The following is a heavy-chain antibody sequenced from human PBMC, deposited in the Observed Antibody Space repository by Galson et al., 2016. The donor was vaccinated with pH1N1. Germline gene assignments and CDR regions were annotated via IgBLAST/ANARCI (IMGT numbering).Heavy chain of an antibody. J-gene: IGHJ3*02. V-gene: IGHV1-69*02. CDR2: ILPILGIT. D-gene: IGHD6-13*01. CDR1: GCTFSSYT. CDR3: ARVAAAVSNALDM. Sequence: SVKVSCKASGCTFSSYTINWVRQAPGQGLEWMGRILPILGITNYAQKFQDRVTITADEPTSTAYMEFMSLRSEDTAVYYCARVAAAVSNALDMWGQGTMVTVSS.